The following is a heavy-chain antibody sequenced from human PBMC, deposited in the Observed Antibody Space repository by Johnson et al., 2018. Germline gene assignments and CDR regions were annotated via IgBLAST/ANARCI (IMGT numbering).Heavy chain of an antibody. CDR3: ASDLGYSHRSPMDV. D-gene: IGHD4-11*01. V-gene: IGHV4-59*11. CDR2: IYYSGST. Sequence: QVQLQESGPGLVKPSETLSLTCTVSGGSISSHYWSWIRQPPGKGLEWIGYIYYSGSTNYNPPLKSRVTISVDTSKNQFSLKLSSVTAADTAVYYCASDLGYSHRSPMDVWGKVTTVTVSS. CDR1: GGSISSHY. J-gene: IGHJ6*03.